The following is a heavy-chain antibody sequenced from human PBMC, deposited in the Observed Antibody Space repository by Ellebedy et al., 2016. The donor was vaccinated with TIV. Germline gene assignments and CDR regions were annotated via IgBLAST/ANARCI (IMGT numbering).Heavy chain of an antibody. D-gene: IGHD3-16*01. CDR3: ARVEVDWGFGGGYFDY. V-gene: IGHV4-39*07. CDR1: GGSISSSSYY. J-gene: IGHJ4*02. Sequence: SETLSLXCTVSGGSISSSSYYWSWIRQPPGKGLEWIGEINHSGSTNYNPSLKSRVTISVDTSKNQFSLKLSSVTAADTAVYYCARVEVDWGFGGGYFDYWGQGTLVTVSS. CDR2: INHSGST.